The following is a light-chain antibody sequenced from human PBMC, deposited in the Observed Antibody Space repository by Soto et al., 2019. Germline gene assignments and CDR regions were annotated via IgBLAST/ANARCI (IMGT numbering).Light chain of an antibody. CDR2: PHSDGTH. V-gene: IGLV4-69*02. CDR3: QTWGTGIYVV. CDR1: SGHSSYA. J-gene: IGLJ2*01. Sequence: QSVLTQSPSASASLGASVKLTCTLSSGHSSYAIAWHQQQPEKGPRYLMKPHSDGTHSKGDGIPDRFSGSSSGAERYLTISSLQSEDEADYYCQTWGTGIYVVFGGGTKLTVL.